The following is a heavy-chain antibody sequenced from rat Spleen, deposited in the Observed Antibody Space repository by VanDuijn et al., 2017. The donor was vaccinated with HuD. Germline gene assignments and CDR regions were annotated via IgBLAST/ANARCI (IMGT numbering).Heavy chain of an antibody. V-gene: IGHV5S13*01. CDR3: ARSDGTHYYLPFPY. CDR1: GFIFRNYD. Sequence: EVQLVESGGGLVRPGGSLKVSCEASGFIFRNYDMVWVRQAPTKGLEWVASISNDGGNAYYRDSVKGRFTISRDNAKNTLYLQMDSLRSEDTATYYCARSDGTHYYLPFPYWGQGTLVTVSS. CDR2: ISNDGGNA. D-gene: IGHD1-12*02. J-gene: IGHJ3*01.